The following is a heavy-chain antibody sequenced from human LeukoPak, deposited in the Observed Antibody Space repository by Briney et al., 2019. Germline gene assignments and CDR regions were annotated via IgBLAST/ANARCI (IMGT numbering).Heavy chain of an antibody. CDR1: GFIFRNYG. CDR2: ITSGGTTM. J-gene: IGHJ5*02. V-gene: IGHV3-48*03. CDR3: ARGHSSFDP. Sequence: GGSLRLSCAASGFIFRNYGMNWVRQAPRRGLEWVSYITSGGTTMYYADSVKGRFTISRDNAKNSLYLQMNSLRAEDTAVYYCARGHSSFDPWGQGTLVTVSS.